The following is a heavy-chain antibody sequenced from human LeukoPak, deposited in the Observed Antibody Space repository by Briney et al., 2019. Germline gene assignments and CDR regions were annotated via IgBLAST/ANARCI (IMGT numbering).Heavy chain of an antibody. J-gene: IGHJ5*02. V-gene: IGHV1-46*01. CDR3: ARADTVAAAGTVETWFDP. CDR1: GYTFTSYY. Sequence: ASVKVSCKASGYTFTSYYMHWVRQAPGQGLEWMGLINPSGGSTSYAQKFQGRVTMTRDTSTSTVYMELSSLRSEDTAVYYCARADTVAAAGTVETWFDPWGQGTLVTVSS. CDR2: INPSGGST. D-gene: IGHD6-13*01.